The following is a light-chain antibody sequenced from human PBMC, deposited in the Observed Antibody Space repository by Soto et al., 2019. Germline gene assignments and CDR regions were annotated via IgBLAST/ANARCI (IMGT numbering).Light chain of an antibody. CDR1: SSDVGGYNY. CDR2: EVS. V-gene: IGLV2-8*01. J-gene: IGLJ2*01. CDR3: SSYAGNNNLV. Sequence: QSALTQPPSASGSPGQSVTISRTGTSSDVGGYNYVSWYQQHPGKAPRIMIYEVSERPSGVPDRFSGSKSGNTASLTVSGLQAEDEADYYCSSYAGNNNLVFGGGTKLTVL.